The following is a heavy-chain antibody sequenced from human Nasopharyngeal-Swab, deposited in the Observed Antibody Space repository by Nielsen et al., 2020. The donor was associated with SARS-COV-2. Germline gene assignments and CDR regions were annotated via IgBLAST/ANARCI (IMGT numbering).Heavy chain of an antibody. CDR3: ASTCSSTSCQNDFDY. J-gene: IGHJ4*02. CDR1: GGSISSYY. V-gene: IGHV4-59*12. Sequence: GSLRLSCTVSGGSISSYYWSWIRQPPGKGLEWIGYIYYSGSTNYNPSLKSRVTISVDTSKNQFSLKLSSVTAADTAVYYCASTCSSTSCQNDFDYWGQGTLVTVSS. CDR2: IYYSGST. D-gene: IGHD2-2*01.